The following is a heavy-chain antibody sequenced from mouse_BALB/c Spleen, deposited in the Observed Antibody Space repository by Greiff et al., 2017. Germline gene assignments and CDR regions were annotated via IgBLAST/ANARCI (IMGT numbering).Heavy chain of an antibody. J-gene: IGHJ3*01. V-gene: IGHV1-54*01. CDR2: INPGSGGT. CDR3: ARYSSGYFAY. CDR1: GYAFTNYL. Sequence: QVQLQQSGAELVRPGTSVKVSCKASGYAFTNYLIEWVKQRPGQGLEWIGVINPGSGGTNYNEKFKGKATLTADKSSSTAYMQLSSLTSDDSAVYCCARYSSGYFAYWGQGTLVTVSA. D-gene: IGHD3-1*01.